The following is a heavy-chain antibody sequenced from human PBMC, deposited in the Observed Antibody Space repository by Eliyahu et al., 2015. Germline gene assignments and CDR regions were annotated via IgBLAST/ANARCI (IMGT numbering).Heavy chain of an antibody. CDR1: GGXFXXYY. Sequence: QVQLQQWGAGLLKPSETLSLTCAVYGGXFXXYYWSWXRQPPGKGLEWIGEINHSGSTNYNPSLKSRVTISVDTSKNQFSLKLSSVTATDTAVYYCARGFLPSYQLLYPRMRFDPWGQGTLVTVSS. V-gene: IGHV4-34*01. J-gene: IGHJ5*02. D-gene: IGHD2-2*02. CDR2: INHSGST. CDR3: ARGFLPSYQLLYPRMRFDP.